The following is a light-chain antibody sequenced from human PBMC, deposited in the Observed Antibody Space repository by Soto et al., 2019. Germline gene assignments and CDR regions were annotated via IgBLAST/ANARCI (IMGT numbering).Light chain of an antibody. CDR2: DVT. J-gene: IGLJ1*01. V-gene: IGLV2-11*01. CDR3: CSYGGSFPYV. Sequence: ALTQPPSVSGSPGQSVTIYCTGTSSDVGGYDYVSWYQQRPGKAPKPLIYDVTKRPSGVPDRFSGSKSGNTASLTISGLQAEDEADFYCCSYGGSFPYVFGTGTKVTVL. CDR1: SSDVGGYDY.